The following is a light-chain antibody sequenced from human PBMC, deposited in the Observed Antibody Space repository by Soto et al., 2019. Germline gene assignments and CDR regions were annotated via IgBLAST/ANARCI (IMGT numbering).Light chain of an antibody. Sequence: VLTQSPGTMHLSPGERATLSCRASQRVSSSYLAWYQQKHSQTPRLLIYGASSKATGFPDRFSGSGSGTDFTLTTSRLEPEDFAVYYCQQYGSSPLTFGQGTKVEIK. CDR3: QQYGSSPLT. CDR2: GAS. J-gene: IGKJ1*01. V-gene: IGKV3-20*01. CDR1: QRVSSSY.